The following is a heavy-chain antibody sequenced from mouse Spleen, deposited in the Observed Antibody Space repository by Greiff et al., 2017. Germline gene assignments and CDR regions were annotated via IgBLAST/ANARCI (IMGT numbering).Heavy chain of an antibody. D-gene: IGHD1-1*02. CDR1: GYTFTSYW. V-gene: IGHV1-69*01. CDR2: IDPSDSYT. CDR3: ARKSDYYGYYFDY. J-gene: IGHJ2*01. Sequence: QVQLQQPGAELVMPGASVKLSCKASGYTFTSYWMHWVKQRPGQGLEWIGEIDPSDSYTNYNQKFKGKATLTVDKSSSTAYMQLSSLTSEDSAVYYCARKSDYYGYYFDYWGQGTTLTVSS.